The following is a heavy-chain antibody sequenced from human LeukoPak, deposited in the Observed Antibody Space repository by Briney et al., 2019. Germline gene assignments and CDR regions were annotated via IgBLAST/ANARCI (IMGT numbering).Heavy chain of an antibody. V-gene: IGHV1-18*01. CDR3: ARDREGTYSSSWYYFDY. D-gene: IGHD6-13*01. CDR2: ISGYNGNT. J-gene: IGHJ4*02. Sequence: GASVKVSCKASGYTFTSYGITWVRQAPGQGLEWMGWISGYNGNTNYAQKLQGRVTMTTDTSTSTAHMELRSLRSDDTAVYYCARDREGTYSSSWYYFDYWGQGTLVTVSS. CDR1: GYTFTSYG.